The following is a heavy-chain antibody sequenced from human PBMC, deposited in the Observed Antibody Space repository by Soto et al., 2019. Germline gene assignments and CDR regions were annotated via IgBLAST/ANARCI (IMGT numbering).Heavy chain of an antibody. D-gene: IGHD1-26*01. V-gene: IGHV4-59*01. CDR2: IYYSGST. Sequence: SETLSLTCTVSGGSISSYYWSWIRQPPGKGLEWIGYIYYSGSTNYNPSLKGRVTISVDTSKNQFSLKLSSVTAADTAVYYCARVHSGSFDYWGQGTLVTVSS. J-gene: IGHJ4*02. CDR3: ARVHSGSFDY. CDR1: GGSISSYY.